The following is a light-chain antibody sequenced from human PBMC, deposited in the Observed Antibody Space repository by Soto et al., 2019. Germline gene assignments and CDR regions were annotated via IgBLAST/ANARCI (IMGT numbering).Light chain of an antibody. CDR2: EVS. CDR1: SSDVGGYNF. V-gene: IGLV2-14*01. J-gene: IGLJ1*01. Sequence: QSALTQPASVSGSPGQLITISCTGTSSDVGGYNFVSWYQQHPGKAPKLVIFEVSNRPSGVSHRFSGSKSGNTASLTISGLQAEDEADYYCSSYTSSSTVVFGTGTKLTVL. CDR3: SSYTSSSTVV.